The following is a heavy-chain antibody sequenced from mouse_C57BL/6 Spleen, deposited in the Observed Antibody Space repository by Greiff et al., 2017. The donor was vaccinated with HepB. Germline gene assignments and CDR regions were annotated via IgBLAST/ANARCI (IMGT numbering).Heavy chain of an antibody. V-gene: IGHV1-39*01. CDR2: INPNYGTT. D-gene: IGHD1-1*01. Sequence: EVQGVESGPELVKPGASVKISCKASGYSFTDYNMNWVKQSNGKSLEWIGVINPNYGTTSYNQKFKGKATLTVDQSSSTAYMQLNSLTSEDSAVYYCARNRYYGSSYGYFDVWGTGTTVTVSS. CDR3: ARNRYYGSSYGYFDV. J-gene: IGHJ1*03. CDR1: GYSFTDYN.